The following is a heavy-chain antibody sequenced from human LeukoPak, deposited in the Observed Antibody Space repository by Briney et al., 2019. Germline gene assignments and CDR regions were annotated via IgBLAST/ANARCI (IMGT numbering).Heavy chain of an antibody. CDR2: ISASGGNT. V-gene: IGHV3-23*01. Sequence: PGGSLRLSCAASGFTFSNFAMSWVRHAPGKGLEWVSGISASGGNTYYADSVQGRFTISRDNSKNTLYLQVNSLKAEDTATYYCAKGMVRGVIPDYWGQGTLVTVSS. D-gene: IGHD3-10*01. CDR3: AKGMVRGVIPDY. CDR1: GFTFSNFA. J-gene: IGHJ4*02.